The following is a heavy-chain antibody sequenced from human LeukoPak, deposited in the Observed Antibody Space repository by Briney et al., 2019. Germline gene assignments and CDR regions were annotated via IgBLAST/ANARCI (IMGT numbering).Heavy chain of an antibody. Sequence: GGSLRLSCAASGFIFSSYGMHWVRQAPDKGLEWVANIKQDGSEKYYVDTVKGRFTISRDNAKNSLYLQMNSLRAEDTAVYYCARAFSSSIDYWGQGTLVTVSS. V-gene: IGHV3-7*03. J-gene: IGHJ4*02. CDR1: GFIFSSYG. D-gene: IGHD6-13*01. CDR2: IKQDGSEK. CDR3: ARAFSSSIDY.